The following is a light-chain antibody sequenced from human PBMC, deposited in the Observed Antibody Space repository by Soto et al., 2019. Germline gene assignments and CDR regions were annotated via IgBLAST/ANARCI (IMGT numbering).Light chain of an antibody. Sequence: QSALTQPPSVSGSPGQSVTISCTGTSTDFVGYNRVSWYQQPPGTAPKLMIYEVSKRPSGVPDRFSGSKSGNTASLTISGLQAADEADYYCSLYTSENAYVFGTGTTLTVL. CDR3: SLYTSENAYV. CDR2: EVS. CDR1: STDFVGYNR. V-gene: IGLV2-18*01. J-gene: IGLJ1*01.